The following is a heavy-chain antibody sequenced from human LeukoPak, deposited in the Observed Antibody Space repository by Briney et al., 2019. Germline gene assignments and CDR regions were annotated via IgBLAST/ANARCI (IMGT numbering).Heavy chain of an antibody. CDR1: GFTVSXXX. CDR2: XXSRGST. V-gene: IGHV3-53*01. D-gene: IGHD1-26*01. J-gene: IGHJ6*02. CDR3: ARDRGSYYGYYCYGMDV. Sequence: GGSLRLSCAASGFTVSXXXXSWVRQAPGXGXXXXXXXXSRGSTYYADSVKGRFTISRDNSKNMLYLQMNSLRPEDTAVYYCARDRGSYYGYYCYGMDVWGQGTTVTVSS.